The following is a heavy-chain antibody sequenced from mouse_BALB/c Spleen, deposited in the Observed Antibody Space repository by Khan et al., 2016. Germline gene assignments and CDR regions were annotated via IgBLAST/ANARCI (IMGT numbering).Heavy chain of an antibody. CDR2: NYPGDGMI. J-gene: IGHJ3*01. CDR1: GYAFTSYY. V-gene: IGHV1S56*01. Sequence: QVQLQQSGPELVKPGASVKMSCKASGYAFTSYYIHWVKQRPGQGLEWIGWNYPGDGMINYNEKFRGRTTLTADKSSSTAYMLLSSLHSEDSAIYFCARVYDGYSAWFGYWGQGTLVTVSA. CDR3: ARVYDGYSAWFGY. D-gene: IGHD2-3*01.